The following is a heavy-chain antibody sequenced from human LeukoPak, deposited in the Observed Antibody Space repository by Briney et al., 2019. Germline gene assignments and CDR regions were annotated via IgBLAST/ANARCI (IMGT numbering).Heavy chain of an antibody. D-gene: IGHD6-19*01. J-gene: IGHJ4*02. CDR2: VNSNEGGT. V-gene: IGHV1-2*02. CDR1: GIPFSGYS. Sequence: ASVKVSCKASGIPFSGYSMHWVRQAPGQGLLWMGWVNSNEGGTNYAQKFQGGVTMTREKSITTAYMELSGLTSADTAVYYCARGLGRGWLILDFWGQGTLVTVSS. CDR3: ARGLGRGWLILDF.